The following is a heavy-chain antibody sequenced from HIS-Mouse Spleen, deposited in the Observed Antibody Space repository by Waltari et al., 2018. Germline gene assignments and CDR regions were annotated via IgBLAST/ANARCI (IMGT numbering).Heavy chain of an antibody. CDR3: AREIPYSSSWYDWYFDL. CDR2: IYYSGST. V-gene: IGHV4-39*07. Sequence: QLQLQESGPGLVKPSETLSPTCTAPGGSISSSRYYWGWIRQPPGKGLEWIGSIYYSGSTYYNPSLKSRVTISVDTSKNQFSLKLSSVTAADTAVYYCAREIPYSSSWYDWYFDLWGRGTLVTVSS. D-gene: IGHD6-13*01. CDR1: GGSISSSRYY. J-gene: IGHJ2*01.